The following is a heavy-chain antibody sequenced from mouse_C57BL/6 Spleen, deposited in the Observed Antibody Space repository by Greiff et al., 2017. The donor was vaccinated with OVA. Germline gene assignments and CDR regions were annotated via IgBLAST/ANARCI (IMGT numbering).Heavy chain of an antibody. V-gene: IGHV1-63*01. CDR1: GYTFTNYW. Sequence: VKLQQSGAELVRPGTSVKMSCKASGYTFTNYWIGWAKQRPGHGLEWIGDIYPGGGYTNYNEKFKGKATLTADKSSSTAYMQFSSLTSEDSAIYYCARGGYDYGHYYAMDYWGQGTSVTVSS. CDR2: IYPGGGYT. CDR3: ARGGYDYGHYYAMDY. J-gene: IGHJ4*01. D-gene: IGHD2-4*01.